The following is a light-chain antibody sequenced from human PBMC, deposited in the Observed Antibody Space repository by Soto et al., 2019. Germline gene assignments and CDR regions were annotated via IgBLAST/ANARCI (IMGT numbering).Light chain of an antibody. CDR1: QGMSND. V-gene: IGKV1-17*01. CDR3: LQHDSYPRT. CDR2: GAF. J-gene: IGKJ1*01. Sequence: DIQMTQSPSSLSASVGDRVTITCRASQGMSNDLGWYQQKPGKGPKRLIYGAFSLQSGVPSRFSVSVSVTEFTLTISSLQSEDFETYYCLQHDSYPRTFGQGTKVEIK.